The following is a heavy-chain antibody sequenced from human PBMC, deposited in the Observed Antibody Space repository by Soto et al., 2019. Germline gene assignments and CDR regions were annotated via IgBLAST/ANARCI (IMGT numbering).Heavy chain of an antibody. D-gene: IGHD3-10*01. Sequence: SETLSLTCAVSGGSISSGGYPWSWTRQPPGKGLEWIGYIYHSGSTYYNPSLKSRVTISVDRSKNQFSLKLSSVTAADTAVYYCARVWGGAFDIWGQGTMVTVSS. V-gene: IGHV4-30-2*01. J-gene: IGHJ3*02. CDR2: IYHSGST. CDR3: ARVWGGAFDI. CDR1: GGSISSGGYP.